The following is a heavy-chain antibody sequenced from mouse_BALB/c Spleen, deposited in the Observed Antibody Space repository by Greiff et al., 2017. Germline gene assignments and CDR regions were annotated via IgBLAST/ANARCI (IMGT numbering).Heavy chain of an antibody. CDR3: ARYYYGSSAFAY. Sequence: VKLQESGPGLVAPSQSLSITCTVSGFSLTSYGVHWVRQPPGKGLEWLGVIWAGGSTNYNSALMSRLSISKDNSKSQVFLKMNSLQTDDTAMYYCARYYYGSSAFAYWGQGTLVTVSA. J-gene: IGHJ3*01. V-gene: IGHV2-9*02. CDR1: GFSLTSYG. CDR2: IWAGGST. D-gene: IGHD1-1*01.